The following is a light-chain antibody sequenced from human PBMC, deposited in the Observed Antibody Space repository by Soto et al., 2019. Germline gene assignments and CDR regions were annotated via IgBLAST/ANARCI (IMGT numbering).Light chain of an antibody. Sequence: EIVLTQSPGTLSLSPGERATLSCRASQSVSSSYLAWYQQKPGQAPRLLIYGASSRATGIPDRFSGSGSGTDFTLTISRLEPEXXXVXXXQQYGSSPYTFGQGTKLEIK. CDR2: GAS. CDR1: QSVSSSY. J-gene: IGKJ2*01. CDR3: QQYGSSPYT. V-gene: IGKV3-20*01.